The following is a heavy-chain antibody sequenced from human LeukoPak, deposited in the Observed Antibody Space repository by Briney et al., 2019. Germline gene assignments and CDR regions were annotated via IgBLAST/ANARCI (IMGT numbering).Heavy chain of an antibody. D-gene: IGHD3-10*01. Sequence: GGSLRLSCAASGFTFSTYGMHWVRQAPGKGLEWVAFIRYDGNNKYYADSVKGRFTISRDNSKNTLYLQMNSLRAEDTAVYYCAKSQDTSGYWGQGTLVIVSS. CDR1: GFTFSTYG. J-gene: IGHJ4*02. CDR2: IRYDGNNK. V-gene: IGHV3-30*02. CDR3: AKSQDTSGY.